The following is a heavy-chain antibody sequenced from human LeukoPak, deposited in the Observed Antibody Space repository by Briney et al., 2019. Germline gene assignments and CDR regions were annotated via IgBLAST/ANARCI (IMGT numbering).Heavy chain of an antibody. CDR2: IIPIFGTA. D-gene: IGHD1-26*01. CDR3: ACFIVGATTHAADAFDI. Sequence: SVKVSCKASGYTFTSYGISWVRQAPGQGLEWMGGIIPIFGTANYAQKFQGRVTIITDESTSTAYMELSSLRSEDTAVYYCACFIVGATTHAADAFDIWGQGTMVTVSS. CDR1: GYTFTSYG. J-gene: IGHJ3*02. V-gene: IGHV1-69*05.